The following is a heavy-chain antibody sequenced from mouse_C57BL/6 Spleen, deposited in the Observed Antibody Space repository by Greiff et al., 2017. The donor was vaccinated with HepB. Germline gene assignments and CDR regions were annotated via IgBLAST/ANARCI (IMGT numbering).Heavy chain of an antibody. D-gene: IGHD1-1*01. V-gene: IGHV1-69*01. J-gene: IGHJ1*03. Sequence: QVQLQQPGAELVMPGASVKLSCKASGYTFTSYWMHWVKQRPGQGLEWIGEIDPSDSYTNYNQKFKGKSTLTVDKSSSTAYMQLSSLTSEDSAVYYGARSVVATGYFDVWGTGTTVTVSS. CDR2: IDPSDSYT. CDR3: ARSVVATGYFDV. CDR1: GYTFTSYW.